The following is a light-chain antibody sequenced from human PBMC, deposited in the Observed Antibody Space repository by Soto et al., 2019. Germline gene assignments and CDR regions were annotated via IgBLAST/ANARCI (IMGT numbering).Light chain of an antibody. CDR1: QSVSSNY. CDR2: GAS. V-gene: IGKV3-20*01. Sequence: EIVLPPSPCTLSMSPGERATLSCRASQSVSSNYLAWYQQKRGQAPRLLIYGASSRATGIPTRFSVSGSGTDFTLTISRLEPEDFAVYCCQQYDTSPRTFGQGTKVEI. J-gene: IGKJ1*01. CDR3: QQYDTSPRT.